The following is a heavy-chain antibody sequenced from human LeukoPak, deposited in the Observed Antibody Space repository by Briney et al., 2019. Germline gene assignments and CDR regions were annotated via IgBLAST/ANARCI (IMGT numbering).Heavy chain of an antibody. V-gene: IGHV4-30-2*01. CDR3: ARGIDSYGPGNWFDP. CDR2: IYHSGST. CDR1: GGSISSGGYS. J-gene: IGHJ5*02. D-gene: IGHD5-18*01. Sequence: SQTLSLTCAVSGGSISSGGYSWSWIRQPPGKGLEWIGYIYHSGSTYCNPSLKSRVTISVDRSKNQFSLKLSSVTAADTAVYYCARGIDSYGPGNWFDPWGQGTLVTVSS.